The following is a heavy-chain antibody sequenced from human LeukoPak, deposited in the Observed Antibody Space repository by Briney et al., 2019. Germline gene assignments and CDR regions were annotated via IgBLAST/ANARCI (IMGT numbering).Heavy chain of an antibody. Sequence: QPGGSLRLSCAASGFTLSNYWMHWVRQAPGKGLVWVSRINTDGSRITYADSVKGRFTISRDNAMNTVYLQMNSLRAEDTAVYYCARVLSGSWDWFDPWGQGTLVTVSS. CDR1: GFTLSNYW. CDR2: INTDGSRI. V-gene: IGHV3-74*01. CDR3: ARVLSGSWDWFDP. J-gene: IGHJ5*02. D-gene: IGHD3-22*01.